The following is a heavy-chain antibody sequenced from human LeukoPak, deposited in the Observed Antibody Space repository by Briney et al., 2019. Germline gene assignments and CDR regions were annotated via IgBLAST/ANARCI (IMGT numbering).Heavy chain of an antibody. V-gene: IGHV4-34*01. J-gene: IGHJ2*01. CDR1: GGSFSGYY. Sequence: KPSETLSLTCAVYGGSFSGYYWSWIRQPPGKGLEWIGEINHSGSTNYNPSLKSRVTISVDTSKNQFSLKLSSVTAADTAVYYCARPGGYSYGSTYWYFDLWGRGTLVTVSS. D-gene: IGHD5-18*01. CDR3: ARPGGYSYGSTYWYFDL. CDR2: INHSGST.